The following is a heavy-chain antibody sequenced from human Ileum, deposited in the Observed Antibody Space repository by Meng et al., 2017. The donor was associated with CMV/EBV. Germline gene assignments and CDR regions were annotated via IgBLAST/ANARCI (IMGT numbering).Heavy chain of an antibody. CDR3: AKVLITTSWLPQPFDA. J-gene: IGHJ4*02. V-gene: IGHV3-23*01. CDR2: ISHDGSAT. D-gene: IGHD1-14*01. Sequence: GGSLRLSCVASGPTFSLYPMAWVRQAPGKGLEWVARISHDGSATYYADSMKGRMTISRDNSINTFYLQMNGLRADDTAVYFCAKVLITTSWLPQPFDAWGQGTLVTSPQ. CDR1: GPTFSLYP.